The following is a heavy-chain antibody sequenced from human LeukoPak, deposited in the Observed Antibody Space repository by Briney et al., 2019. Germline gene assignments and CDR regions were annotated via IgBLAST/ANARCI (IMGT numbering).Heavy chain of an antibody. CDR1: GYTFTSYG. Sequence: SVKLSCKASGYTFTSYGISWVRRAPGQGLGWMGWISAYNGNTNYAQKLQGRVTMTTVTSTSTAYMELRSLRSDDTAVYYCARGALTADYFDYWGQGTLVTVSS. V-gene: IGHV1-18*01. CDR3: ARGALTADYFDY. CDR2: ISAYNGNT. J-gene: IGHJ4*02.